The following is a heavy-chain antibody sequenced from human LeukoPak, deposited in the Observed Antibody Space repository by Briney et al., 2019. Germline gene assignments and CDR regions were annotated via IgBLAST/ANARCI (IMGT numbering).Heavy chain of an antibody. CDR1: GFTFGKYW. D-gene: IGHD3-3*01. CDR3: ARDQYDTWSRRGNFDS. CDR2: IKLDGSEK. Sequence: HPGGSLRLSCVASGFTFGKYWMSWVRQAPGKGLEWVANIKLDGSEKNYVGSVKGRFTISRDNTKNSLYLRMNSLRVEDTAVFYCARDQYDTWSRRGNFDSWGQGTLVIVSS. J-gene: IGHJ4*02. V-gene: IGHV3-7*03.